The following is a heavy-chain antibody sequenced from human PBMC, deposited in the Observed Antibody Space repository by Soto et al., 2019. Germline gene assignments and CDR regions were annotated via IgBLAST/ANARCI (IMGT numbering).Heavy chain of an antibody. V-gene: IGHV3-7*03. J-gene: IGHJ6*01. D-gene: IGHD7-27*01. Sequence: PGCSLGLSCASCGFRLGVSVMSCVRQAPGKGLEWVANIKQDGSEKYYVDSVKGRFTISRDNAKNSLYLQMNSLRADDTAVYYCETELGYGLDVWGQRPTGTGSS. CDR2: IKQDGSEK. CDR3: ETELGYGLDV. CDR1: GFRLGVSV.